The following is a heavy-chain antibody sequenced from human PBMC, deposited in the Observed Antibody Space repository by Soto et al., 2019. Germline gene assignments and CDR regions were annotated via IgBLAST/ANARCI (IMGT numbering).Heavy chain of an antibody. CDR2: IIPIFGTA. V-gene: IGHV1-69*12. CDR1: GGTFSSYA. J-gene: IGHJ2*01. Sequence: QVQLVQSGAEVKKPGSSVKVSCKASGGTFSSYAISWVRQAPGQGLEWMGGIIPIFGTANYAQKFQGRVPITADESTSPGYMEMSSVRSEDTGVYYCARVVTVVKSFHYWYFDLWGRGTLVTVSS. CDR3: ARVVTVVKSFHYWYFDL. D-gene: IGHD2-15*01.